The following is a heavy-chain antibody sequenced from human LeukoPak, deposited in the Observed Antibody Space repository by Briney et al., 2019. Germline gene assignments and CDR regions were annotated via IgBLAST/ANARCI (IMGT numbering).Heavy chain of an antibody. D-gene: IGHD2-2*01. V-gene: IGHV3-48*04. CDR3: ARDLGVPAAELYLYYRDL. CDR1: GFSISRSS. J-gene: IGHJ6*03. Sequence: GGSLRLSCAASGFSISRSSMNWVRQAPGKGLEWVSYITASSGTIYYGDSVKGRFAISRDNAKNSLYLQMNSLRVEDTAVYYCARDLGVPAAELYLYYRDLWGKGTTVTVSS. CDR2: ITASSGTI.